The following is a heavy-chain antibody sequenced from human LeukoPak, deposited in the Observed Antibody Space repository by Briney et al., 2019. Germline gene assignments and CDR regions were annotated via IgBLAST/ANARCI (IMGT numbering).Heavy chain of an antibody. J-gene: IGHJ5*02. V-gene: IGHV1-3*01. CDR3: ARDRYGGNSDWFDP. CDR2: INAGNGNT. CDR1: GYTFTSYA. D-gene: IGHD4-23*01. Sequence: GASVKASCKASGYTFTSYAMHWGRQAPGQRLGWMGWINAGNGNTKYSQKFQGRVTITRDTSASTAYMELSSLRSEDTAVYYCARDRYGGNSDWFDPWGQGTLVTVSS.